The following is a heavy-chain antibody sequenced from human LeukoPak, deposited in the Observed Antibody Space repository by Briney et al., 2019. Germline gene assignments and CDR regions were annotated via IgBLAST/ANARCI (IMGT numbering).Heavy chain of an antibody. CDR3: AKDSLRYFDGLWDY. CDR1: GFTFSSYS. V-gene: IGHV3-21*01. Sequence: PGGSLRLSCAASGFTFSSYSMNWVRQAPGKGLEWVSSISSSSSDIYDADSVKGRFTISRDNAKNSLYLQMNSLRAEDTAVYYCAKDSLRYFDGLWDYWGQGTLVTVSS. CDR2: ISSSSSDI. D-gene: IGHD3-9*01. J-gene: IGHJ4*02.